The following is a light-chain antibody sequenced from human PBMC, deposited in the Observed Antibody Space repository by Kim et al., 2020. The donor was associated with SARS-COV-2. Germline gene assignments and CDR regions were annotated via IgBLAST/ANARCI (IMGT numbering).Light chain of an antibody. Sequence: IVMTQTPDSLAVSLGETATISCKSSQTILYRSNNENYLAWYQQRPRQPPKLLIYWASTRESGVPDRFSGSGSGTDFTLTIRDLQAEDVAVYYCQQYYTTPLTFGGGTKVDIK. CDR1: QTILYRSNNENY. V-gene: IGKV4-1*01. J-gene: IGKJ4*01. CDR2: WAS. CDR3: QQYYTTPLT.